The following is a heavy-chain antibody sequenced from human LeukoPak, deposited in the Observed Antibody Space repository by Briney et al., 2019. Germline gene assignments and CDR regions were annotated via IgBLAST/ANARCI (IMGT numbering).Heavy chain of an antibody. CDR3: ARGIVVEAQDYYYYYMDV. Sequence: SETLSLTCTVSGGSISSGDYYWSWIRQPPGKGLEWIGYIYYSGSTYYNPSPKSRVTISVDTSKNQFSLKLSSVTAADTAVYYCARGIVVEAQDYYYYYMDVWGKGTTVTVSS. D-gene: IGHD2-2*01. V-gene: IGHV4-30-4*08. CDR1: GGSISSGDYY. CDR2: IYYSGST. J-gene: IGHJ6*03.